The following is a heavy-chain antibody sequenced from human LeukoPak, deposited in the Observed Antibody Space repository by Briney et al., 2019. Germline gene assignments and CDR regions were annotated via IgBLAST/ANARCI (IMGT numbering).Heavy chain of an antibody. CDR3: AREVDREGFDY. CDR1: GYTFTGYY. Sequence: ASVKVSCKASGYTFTGYYMHWVRQAPGQGLEWMGRINPNSGGTNYAPKFQGRVTMTRDTSISTAYMELSRLRSDDTAVYYCAREVDREGFDYWGQGTLVTVSS. V-gene: IGHV1-2*06. CDR2: INPNSGGT. D-gene: IGHD3-10*01. J-gene: IGHJ4*02.